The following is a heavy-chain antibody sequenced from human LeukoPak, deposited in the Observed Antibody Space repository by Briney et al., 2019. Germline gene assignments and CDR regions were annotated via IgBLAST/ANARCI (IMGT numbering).Heavy chain of an antibody. Sequence: SETLSLTCTVSGYSISSGYYWGWIRPPPGKGLEWIGSIYHSGSTYYNPSLKSRVTISVDTSKNQFSLKLSSVTAADTAVYYCARGEPVLLWFGELKPYFDYWGQGTLVTVSS. D-gene: IGHD3-10*01. CDR1: GYSISSGYY. CDR2: IYHSGST. V-gene: IGHV4-38-2*02. CDR3: ARGEPVLLWFGELKPYFDY. J-gene: IGHJ4*02.